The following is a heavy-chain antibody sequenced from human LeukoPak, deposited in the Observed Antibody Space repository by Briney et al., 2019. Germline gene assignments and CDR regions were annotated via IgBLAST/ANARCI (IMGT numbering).Heavy chain of an antibody. Sequence: SETLSLTYTVSGGSISSSSYYWGWIRQPPGKGLEWIGSIYYSGSTYYNPSLKSRVTISVDTSKNQFTLKLSSVTAADTAVYYCARDGPDEKDYWGQGTLVTVSS. CDR1: GGSISSSSYY. CDR3: ARDGPDEKDY. V-gene: IGHV4-39*06. CDR2: IYYSGST. J-gene: IGHJ4*02.